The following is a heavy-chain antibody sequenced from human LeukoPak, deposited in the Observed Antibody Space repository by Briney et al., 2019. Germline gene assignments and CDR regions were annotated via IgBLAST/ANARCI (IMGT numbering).Heavy chain of an antibody. CDR1: GYTFTSYA. CDR3: ARARAYYYYYYMDV. V-gene: IGHV1-18*01. J-gene: IGHJ6*03. Sequence: GASVKVSCKASGYTFTSYAFRWVRQAPGQGLEWMGWISAYNGNTNYAQKLQGRVTMTTDTSTSTAYMELRSLRSDDTAVYYCARARAYYYYYYMDVWGKGTTVTVSS. CDR2: ISAYNGNT.